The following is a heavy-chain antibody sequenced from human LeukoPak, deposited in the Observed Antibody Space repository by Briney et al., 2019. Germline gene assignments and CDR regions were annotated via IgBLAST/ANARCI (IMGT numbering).Heavy chain of an antibody. CDR2: TWHDGSNK. D-gene: IGHD2-2*01. J-gene: IGHJ6*02. V-gene: IGHV3-30*02. CDR3: AKDSYHYGMDV. CDR1: GFTFSSFG. Sequence: GGSLRLSCAASGFTFSSFGMHWVRQAPGKGLEWVALTWHDGSNKYYADSVKGRFTITRDNSKNTLYLQMNSLRAEDTAVYYCAKDSYHYGMDVWGQGTTVTVSS.